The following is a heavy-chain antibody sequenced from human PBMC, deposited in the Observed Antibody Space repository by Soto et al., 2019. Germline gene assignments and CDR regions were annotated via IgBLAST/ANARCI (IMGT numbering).Heavy chain of an antibody. CDR1: GFTFSRFP. V-gene: IGHV3-30-3*01. Sequence: QGQLVESGGGVVQPGRSLRLSCAASGFTFSRFPMHWVRQAPGKGLEWVAVISYDGSNKYYADSVKGRFTISRDNSKNTLYLQMNSLRAEDTAVYYCARERAYYFDYWGQGTLFTVSS. CDR3: ARERAYYFDY. CDR2: ISYDGSNK. J-gene: IGHJ4*02.